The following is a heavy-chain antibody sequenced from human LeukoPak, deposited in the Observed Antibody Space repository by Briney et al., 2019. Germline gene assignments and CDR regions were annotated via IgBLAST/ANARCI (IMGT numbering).Heavy chain of an antibody. CDR3: ARDGNDSSGYSPYFDY. CDR1: GGTFSSYA. Sequence: ASVKVSCKASGGTFSSYAISWVRQAPGQGLEWMGGIIPIFGTANYAQKFQGRVTITADESTSTAYMELSSLGSEDTAVYYCARDGNDSSGYSPYFDYWGQGTLVTVSS. V-gene: IGHV1-69*01. D-gene: IGHD3-22*01. J-gene: IGHJ4*02. CDR2: IIPIFGTA.